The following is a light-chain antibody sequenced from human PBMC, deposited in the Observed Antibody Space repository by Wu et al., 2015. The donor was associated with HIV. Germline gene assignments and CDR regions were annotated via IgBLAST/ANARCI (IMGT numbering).Light chain of an antibody. CDR2: GAS. CDR1: QSVSSSY. J-gene: IGKJ5*01. Sequence: EIVLTQSPGTLSLSPGERATLSCRASQSVSSSYLAWYQQKPGQAPRLLIYGASSRATGIPDRFSGSGSGTDFTLTISRLEPEDFAVYYCQQYGSSRDLTFGQGTRLEIK. CDR3: QQYGSSRDLT. V-gene: IGKV3-20*01.